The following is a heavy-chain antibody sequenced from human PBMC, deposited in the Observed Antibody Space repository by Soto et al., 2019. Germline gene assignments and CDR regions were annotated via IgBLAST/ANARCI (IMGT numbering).Heavy chain of an antibody. D-gene: IGHD1-1*01. Sequence: EVQLMESGGGLVQPGRSLRLSCAASGFTFDDYAMHWVRQAPGKGLEWVSGLSWNSGIIGYADSVKGRFTISRDNAKNSLYLQMTSLRADDTALYYCAKDRDPGETTDGGEYFDYWGQGTLVTVSS. CDR3: AKDRDPGETTDGGEYFDY. CDR1: GFTFDDYA. V-gene: IGHV3-9*01. CDR2: LSWNSGII. J-gene: IGHJ4*02.